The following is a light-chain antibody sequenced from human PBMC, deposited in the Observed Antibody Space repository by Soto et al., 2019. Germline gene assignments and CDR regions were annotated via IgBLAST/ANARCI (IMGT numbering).Light chain of an antibody. J-gene: IGLJ1*01. CDR1: SSDIGDSNY. Sequence: QSVLTLPPSASGSPGRSVTISCTGTSSDIGDSNYVSWYQQHPGNAPKLIMYEINKRPSGVPGRFSGSKSGNTASLTVSGLQDEDEADYYCAAWDDSMRGQVFGTGNKVT. CDR2: EIN. CDR3: AAWDDSMRGQV. V-gene: IGLV2-8*01.